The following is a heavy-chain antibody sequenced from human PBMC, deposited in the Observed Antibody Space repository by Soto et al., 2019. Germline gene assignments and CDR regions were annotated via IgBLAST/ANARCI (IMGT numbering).Heavy chain of an antibody. Sequence: ASVKVSCKASGYTFTSYYMRWVRQAPGQGLEWMGIINPSGGSTSYAQKFQGRVTMTRDTSTSTVYMELSSLRSEDTAVYYCAQKCSGGSCHDAFDIWGQGTMVTVSS. CDR1: GYTFTSYY. CDR2: INPSGGST. J-gene: IGHJ3*02. V-gene: IGHV1-46*01. D-gene: IGHD2-15*01. CDR3: AQKCSGGSCHDAFDI.